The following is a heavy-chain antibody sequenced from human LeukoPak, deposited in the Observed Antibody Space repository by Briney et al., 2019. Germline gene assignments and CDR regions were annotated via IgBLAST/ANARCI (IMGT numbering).Heavy chain of an antibody. J-gene: IGHJ4*02. CDR3: ARVAYPYSSSSFADY. CDR1: GGSISSSSYY. CDR2: IYYSGST. D-gene: IGHD6-6*01. Sequence: PSETLSLTCTVSGGSISSSSYYWGWIRQPPGKGLEWIGSIYYSGSTYYNPSLKSRVTISVDTSKNQFSLKLSSVTAADTAVYYCARVAYPYSSSSFADYWGQGTLVTVSS. V-gene: IGHV4-39*07.